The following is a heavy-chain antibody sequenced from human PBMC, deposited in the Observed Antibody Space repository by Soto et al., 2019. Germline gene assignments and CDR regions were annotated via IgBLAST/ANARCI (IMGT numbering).Heavy chain of an antibody. D-gene: IGHD3-16*01. CDR1: GGSISGGDYY. CDR2: FSYSGST. Sequence: SETLSLTCTVSGGSISGGDYYWSWIRQPPGKGLEWIGYFSYSGSTYYNPSLKSRITISVDTSKNQFSLKLSSVTAADTAVYYCARRHWGNWFDPWGLGTLVTVSS. J-gene: IGHJ5*02. CDR3: ARRHWGNWFDP. V-gene: IGHV4-30-4*01.